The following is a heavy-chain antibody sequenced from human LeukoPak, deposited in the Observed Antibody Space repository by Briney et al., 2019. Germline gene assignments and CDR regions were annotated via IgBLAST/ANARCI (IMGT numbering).Heavy chain of an antibody. CDR1: GITLSNYA. Sequence: GGSLSLSCAVSGITLSNYAMSWVRQAPGKGLDWVSSLSDNGGSPYYADSVKGRFTISRDNSKNTLYLHMNSLRVEDTAVYYCAKDPETYSSRWLDSWGQGTLVTVSS. CDR3: AKDPETYSSRWLDS. CDR2: LSDNGGSP. D-gene: IGHD6-13*01. J-gene: IGHJ4*02. V-gene: IGHV3-23*01.